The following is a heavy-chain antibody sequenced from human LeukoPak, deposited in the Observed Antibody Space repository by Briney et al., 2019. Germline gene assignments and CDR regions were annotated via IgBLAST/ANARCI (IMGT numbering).Heavy chain of an antibody. V-gene: IGHV3-48*03. Sequence: GGSLRLSCAASGFPFSSYEMNWVRQAPGKGLEWVSYISGGSSSIFYADSVRGRFTISRDNAKNSLYLQMNSLRVEDTAVYYCARGGIAARFAYWGQGTLVIVSS. CDR3: ARGGIAARFAY. CDR2: ISGGSSSI. D-gene: IGHD6-6*01. J-gene: IGHJ4*02. CDR1: GFPFSSYE.